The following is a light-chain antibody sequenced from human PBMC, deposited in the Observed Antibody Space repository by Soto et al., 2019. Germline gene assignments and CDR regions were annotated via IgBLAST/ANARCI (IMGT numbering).Light chain of an antibody. Sequence: QSALTQPASVSGSPGQSITISCTGTSSDVGGYRYVSWYQQRPGKAPKLMIYEVSNRPSGVSNRFSGSKSGNTASLTISGLQAEDEADYYCSSYTSGSTYVFGTGTKVTVL. J-gene: IGLJ1*01. V-gene: IGLV2-14*01. CDR2: EVS. CDR1: SSDVGGYRY. CDR3: SSYTSGSTYV.